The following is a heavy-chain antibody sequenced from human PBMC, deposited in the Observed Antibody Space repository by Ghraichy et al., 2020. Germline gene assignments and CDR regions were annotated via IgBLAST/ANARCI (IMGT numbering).Heavy chain of an antibody. D-gene: IGHD3-16*01. CDR3: ARVVYDYVWGSYHYDP. Sequence: ASVKVSCKASGYTFTGYYMHWVRQAPGQGLEWMGWISPNSGGTNYAQKFQGRVTMTMDTSISTAYMELSRLRSDDTAVYYCARVVYDYVWGSYHYDPWGQGTLVTVSS. CDR1: GYTFTGYY. V-gene: IGHV1-2*02. CDR2: ISPNSGGT. J-gene: IGHJ5*02.